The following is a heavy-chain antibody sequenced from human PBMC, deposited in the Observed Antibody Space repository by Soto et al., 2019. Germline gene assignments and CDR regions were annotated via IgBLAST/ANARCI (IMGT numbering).Heavy chain of an antibody. J-gene: IGHJ6*02. CDR1: GGSFSDWY. D-gene: IGHD3-10*01. CDR2: INHSGST. V-gene: IGHV4-34*01. Sequence: SDTLSHTYGLYGGSFSDWYWTWIRQPPGTGLEWIGEINHSGSTNYNPSLKSRVTISVDTSNNQFSLKLTSVTAADTAVYYCARGYYYGSGRPTPGGMDVWGQGTTVT. CDR3: ARGYYYGSGRPTPGGMDV.